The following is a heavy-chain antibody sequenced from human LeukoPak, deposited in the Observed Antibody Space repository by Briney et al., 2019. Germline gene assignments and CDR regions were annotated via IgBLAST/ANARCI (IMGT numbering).Heavy chain of an antibody. Sequence: ASVKVSCKASGYTFTSYGISWVRQAPGQGLEWMGWISAYNGNTNYAQKLQGRVTMTTDTSTSTAYMELRSLRSDDTAVYYCARVSLGYSRVGIDYWGQGTLVTVSS. D-gene: IGHD6-13*01. CDR2: ISAYNGNT. CDR1: GYTFTSYG. CDR3: ARVSLGYSRVGIDY. J-gene: IGHJ4*02. V-gene: IGHV1-18*01.